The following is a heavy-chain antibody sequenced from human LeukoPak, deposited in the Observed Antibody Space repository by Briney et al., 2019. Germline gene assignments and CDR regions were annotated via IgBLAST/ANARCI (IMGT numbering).Heavy chain of an antibody. CDR3: ARPGWYFRYFDY. J-gene: IGHJ4*02. V-gene: IGHV4-34*01. Sequence: PSETLSLTCAVYGGSFSGYYWSWIRQPPGKGLEWIGEINHSGSTNYNPSLKSRVTISVDTSKNQFSLKLSSVTAADTAVYYCARPGWYFRYFDYWGQGTLVTVSS. D-gene: IGHD6-19*01. CDR2: INHSGST. CDR1: GGSFSGYY.